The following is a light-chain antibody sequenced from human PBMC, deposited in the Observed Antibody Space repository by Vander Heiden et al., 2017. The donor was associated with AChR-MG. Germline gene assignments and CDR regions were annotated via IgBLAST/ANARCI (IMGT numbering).Light chain of an antibody. CDR3: QQYNSYLLT. V-gene: IGKV1-5*01. J-gene: IGKJ4*01. CDR2: DAS. CDR1: QSISSW. Sequence: DHQMPQSPATLSASAGDRVTITCRASQSISSWLAWYQQKPGKAPKLLIYDASSWESGVPARFSGSGSGTEFTLTISSLQPDDFATYYCQQYNSYLLTFGGGTKVEIK.